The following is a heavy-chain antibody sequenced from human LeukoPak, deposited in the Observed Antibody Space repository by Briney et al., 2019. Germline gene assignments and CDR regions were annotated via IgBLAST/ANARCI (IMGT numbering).Heavy chain of an antibody. CDR1: GFAFSSYG. CDR2: IWNDGSNK. Sequence: QPGRSLRLSCAASGFAFSSYGMHRVRQAPAKGLEWVAVIWNDGSNKYYADSVKGRFTISRDNSKNTLFLQMNSLRAEDTALYYCATYSVGWTKFDYWGQGTLVTVSS. CDR3: ATYSVGWTKFDY. J-gene: IGHJ4*02. V-gene: IGHV3-33*01. D-gene: IGHD6-19*01.